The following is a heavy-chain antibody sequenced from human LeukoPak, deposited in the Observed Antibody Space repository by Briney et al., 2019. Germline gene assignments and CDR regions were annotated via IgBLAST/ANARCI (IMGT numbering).Heavy chain of an antibody. Sequence: SETLSLTCTVAGGSISSYYWSWIRQPPGKGMEWIGYIYYSGSPNYNPSLKSRVTISVDTSKNQFSLKLSSVTAADTAVYYCARVGADFYDSSGYLALYWYFDLWGRGTLVTVSS. CDR3: ARVGADFYDSSGYLALYWYFDL. J-gene: IGHJ2*01. V-gene: IGHV4-59*01. D-gene: IGHD3-22*01. CDR2: IYYSGSP. CDR1: GGSISSYY.